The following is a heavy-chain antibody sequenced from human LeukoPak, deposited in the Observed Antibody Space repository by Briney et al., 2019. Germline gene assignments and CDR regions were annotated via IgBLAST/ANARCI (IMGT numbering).Heavy chain of an antibody. D-gene: IGHD3-16*01. CDR1: GGTFSSYA. Sequence: ASVKVSCKASGGTFSSYAISWVRQAPGQGLEWMGGIIPIFGTANYAQKFQGRGTITTHESTSTAYMELSSLRSADTAVYYCARVRDYVWGSYSYWGQGTLVTVSS. V-gene: IGHV1-69*05. CDR3: ARVRDYVWGSYSY. CDR2: IIPIFGTA. J-gene: IGHJ4*02.